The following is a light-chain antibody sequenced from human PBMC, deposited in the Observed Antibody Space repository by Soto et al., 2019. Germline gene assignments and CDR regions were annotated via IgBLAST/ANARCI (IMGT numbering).Light chain of an antibody. Sequence: QSALTKPASVSGSPGQSITISCTGTSSDVGLYNYVSWYQQYPGKAPKLMIFEVSNRPSGVSNRFSGSKSGNTASLTISGLQAEDAADYYCISYTTSSTSYVFGTGTKLTVL. CDR2: EVS. CDR1: SSDVGLYNY. V-gene: IGLV2-14*01. CDR3: ISYTTSSTSYV. J-gene: IGLJ1*01.